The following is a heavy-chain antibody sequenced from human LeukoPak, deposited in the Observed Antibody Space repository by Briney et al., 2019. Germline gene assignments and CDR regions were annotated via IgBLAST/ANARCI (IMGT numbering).Heavy chain of an antibody. CDR2: INPNSGGT. D-gene: IGHD3-9*01. CDR3: ARAAERYFDWLPHFDP. CDR1: GYTFTGYY. V-gene: IGHV1-2*02. J-gene: IGHJ5*02. Sequence: ASVKVSXKASGYTFTGYYMHWVRQAPGQGLEWMGWINPNSGGTNYAQKFQGRVTMTMDTSISTAYMELSRLRSDDTAVYYCARAAERYFDWLPHFDPWGQGTLVTVSS.